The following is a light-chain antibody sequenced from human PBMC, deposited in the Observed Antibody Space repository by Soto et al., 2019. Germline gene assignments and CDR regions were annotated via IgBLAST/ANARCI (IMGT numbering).Light chain of an antibody. J-gene: IGLJ2*01. V-gene: IGLV2-14*01. Sequence: QSVLTQPASVCGSPGQSITISCTGTSSDVDTYKYVSWYQQHPGKAPKLMIYEVSYRPSGVSDRFSGSKSGNTASLTISGLQAEDEADYYCCSYAGSTTRVQFGGGTKLTVL. CDR3: CSYAGSTTRVQ. CDR1: SSDVDTYKY. CDR2: EVS.